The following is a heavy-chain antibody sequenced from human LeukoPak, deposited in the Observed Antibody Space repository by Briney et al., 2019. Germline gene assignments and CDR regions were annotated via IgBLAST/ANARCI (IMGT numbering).Heavy chain of an antibody. D-gene: IGHD3-22*01. J-gene: IGHJ1*01. V-gene: IGHV1-18*01. CDR2: ISTFNGNT. Sequence: ASVTVSCKASGYTFTSYDINWVRQAPGQGLEWLGWISTFNGNTHYAQKIQGRVTMTTDKSTSTAYMELRSLRSDDTAVYYCTRPTHYYESSGFLTEYFQHWGQGTLVTVSS. CDR1: GYTFTSYD. CDR3: TRPTHYYESSGFLTEYFQH.